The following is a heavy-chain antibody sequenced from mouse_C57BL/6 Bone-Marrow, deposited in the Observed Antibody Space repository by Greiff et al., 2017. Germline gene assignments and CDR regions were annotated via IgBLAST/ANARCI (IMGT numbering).Heavy chain of an antibody. CDR1: GYTFTGYW. CDR3: ARSVITTVVATRGYFDY. Sequence: VQLQQSGAELMKPGASVKLSCKATGYTFTGYWIEWVKQRPGHGLEWIGEILPGSGSTNYNEKFKGKATFTADTSSNTAYMQLSSLTTEDSAIYYCARSVITTVVATRGYFDYWGQGTTLTVSS. CDR2: ILPGSGST. V-gene: IGHV1-9*01. J-gene: IGHJ2*01. D-gene: IGHD1-1*01.